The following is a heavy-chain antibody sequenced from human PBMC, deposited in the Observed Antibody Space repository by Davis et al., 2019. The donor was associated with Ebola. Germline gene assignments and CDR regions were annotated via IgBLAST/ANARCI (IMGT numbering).Heavy chain of an antibody. D-gene: IGHD2-15*01. CDR1: GFTFSSYA. Sequence: GESLKLPCVASGFTFSSYAMRWLRQAPGKGLEWVSAISGSGGSTYYADPVKGRFTISRDNSKNTLYLQMNSLRAEDTAVYYCAKFDCSGGSCYSFDYWGQGTLVTVSS. CDR3: AKFDCSGGSCYSFDY. CDR2: ISGSGGST. V-gene: IGHV3-23*01. J-gene: IGHJ4*02.